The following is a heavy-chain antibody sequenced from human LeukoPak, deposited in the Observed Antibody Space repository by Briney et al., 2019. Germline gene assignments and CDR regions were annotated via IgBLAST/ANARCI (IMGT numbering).Heavy chain of an antibody. D-gene: IGHD6-19*01. CDR2: IYYSGST. V-gene: IGHV4-59*01. CDR3: ARVRSSGWLDY. J-gene: IGHJ4*02. CDR1: GGSISSYY. Sequence: PSETLSLTCTVSGGSISSYYWSWIRQPPGKGLEWIGYIYYSGSTNYNPSLKSRVTISVDTSKNQFSLKLSSVTAADTAVYYCARVRSSGWLDYWGQGTVVTVSS.